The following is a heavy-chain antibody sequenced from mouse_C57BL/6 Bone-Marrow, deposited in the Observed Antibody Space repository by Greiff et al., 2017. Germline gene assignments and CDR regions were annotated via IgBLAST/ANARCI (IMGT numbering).Heavy chain of an antibody. J-gene: IGHJ1*03. D-gene: IGHD1-1*01. CDR2: IDPENGDT. V-gene: IGHV14-4*01. Sequence: EVQLQQSGAELVRPGASVKLSCTASGFNIKDAYMHWVKQRPEQGLEWIGWIDPENGDTEYASKFQGKATITADTSSNTAYLQLSSLTSEDTAVYYWTNITTVVATRWYFDVWGTGTTVTVSS. CDR1: GFNIKDAY. CDR3: TNITTVVATRWYFDV.